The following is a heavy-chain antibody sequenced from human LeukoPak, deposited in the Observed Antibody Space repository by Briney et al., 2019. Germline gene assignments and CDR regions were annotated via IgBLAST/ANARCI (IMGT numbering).Heavy chain of an antibody. D-gene: IGHD3-3*01. CDR3: ARDPEYYDFWSGYPVYFDY. J-gene: IGHJ4*02. CDR2: ISSSGSTI. CDR1: GFTFSDYY. V-gene: IGHV3-11*04. Sequence: GGSLRPSCAASGFTFSDYYMSWIRQAPGKGLEWVSYISSSGSTIYYADSVKGRFTISRDNAKNSLYLQMNSLRAEDTAVYYCARDPEYYDFWSGYPVYFDYWGQGTLVTVSS.